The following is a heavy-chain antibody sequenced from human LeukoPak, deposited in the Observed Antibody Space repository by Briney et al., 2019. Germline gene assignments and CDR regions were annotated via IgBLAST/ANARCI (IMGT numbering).Heavy chain of an antibody. V-gene: IGHV3-21*01. CDR1: GFTFSTYN. CDR3: ARTGSSSSVYYFDY. J-gene: IGHJ4*02. D-gene: IGHD6-6*01. Sequence: PGGSLRLSCEASGFTFSTYNMNWVRQAPGKRLEWVSSITSTSSYVFYADSVKGRFTISRDNAKNSLYLQINSLRAEDTAVYYCARTGSSSSVYYFDYWGQGTLVTVSS. CDR2: ITSTSSYV.